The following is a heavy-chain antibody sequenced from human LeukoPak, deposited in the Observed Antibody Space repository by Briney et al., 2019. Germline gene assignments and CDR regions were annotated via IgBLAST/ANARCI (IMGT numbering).Heavy chain of an antibody. J-gene: IGHJ5*02. CDR1: GGSFSGYY. V-gene: IGHV4-34*01. D-gene: IGHD2-2*01. CDR2: INHSGST. CDR3: ARGSVPAAHIGWFDP. Sequence: SETLSLTYAVYGGSFSGYYWSWIRQPPGKGLEWIGEINHSGSTNYNPSLKSRVTISVDTSKNQFSLKLSSVTAADTAVYYCARGSVPAAHIGWFDPWGQGTLVTVSS.